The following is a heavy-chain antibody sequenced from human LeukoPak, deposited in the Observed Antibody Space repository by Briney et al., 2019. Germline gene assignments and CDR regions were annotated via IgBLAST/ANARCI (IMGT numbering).Heavy chain of an antibody. CDR1: GYTFTGYY. D-gene: IGHD3-16*01. J-gene: IGHJ4*02. CDR3: ARASTLGAYYPVEY. CDR2: INPNTGGT. V-gene: IGHV1-2*02. Sequence: ASVKVSCQAYGYTFTGYYLHWVRQAPGQGPQWMGCINPNTGGTKYVQKFQGRVTMTSDTPTSTAYMELSGLGSDDTAIYFCARASTLGAYYPVEYWGQGTLVTVSS.